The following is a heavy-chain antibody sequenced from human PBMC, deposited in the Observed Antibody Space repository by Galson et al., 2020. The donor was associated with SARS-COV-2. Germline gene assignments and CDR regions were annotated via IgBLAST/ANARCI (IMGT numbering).Heavy chain of an antibody. CDR3: ASPRYHYGSGTTSPFDY. CDR2: ISYDGSNT. CDR1: GFTFSSYG. V-gene: IGHV3-30*03. J-gene: IGHJ4*02. Sequence: GESLKISCAASGFTFSSYGMHWVRQAPGKGVEWVALISYDGSNTYYADSVKGRFTISRDDSENTLYLQMNSLRAEDTAVYYCASPRYHYGSGTTSPFDYWGQGTLVTVSS. D-gene: IGHD3-10*01.